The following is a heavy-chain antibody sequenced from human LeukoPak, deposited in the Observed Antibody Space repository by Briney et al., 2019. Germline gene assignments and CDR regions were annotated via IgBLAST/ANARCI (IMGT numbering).Heavy chain of an antibody. CDR2: IIPIFGTA. CDR3: ARASGSRDYYGMDV. Sequence: ASVKVSCKASGGTFSTYAISWVRQAPGQGREWMGGIIPIFGTANYAQKFQGRVTITADKSTSTAYMELSSLRSEDTAVYYCARASGSRDYYGMDVWGKGTTVTVSS. CDR1: GGTFSTYA. V-gene: IGHV1-69*06. J-gene: IGHJ6*04. D-gene: IGHD3-10*01.